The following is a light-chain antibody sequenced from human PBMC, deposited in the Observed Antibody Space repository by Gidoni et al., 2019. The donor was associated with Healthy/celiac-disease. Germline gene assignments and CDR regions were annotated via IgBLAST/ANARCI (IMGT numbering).Light chain of an antibody. J-gene: IGKJ4*01. CDR2: DAS. Sequence: VLTQSPATLSLSPGERATLSCRASQSVSSYLAWYQQKPGQAPRLLIDDASNRATGIPARFSGSGPGTDFTLTISSLEPEDFAVYYCQQRSNWLALTFGGGTKVEIK. V-gene: IGKV3D-11*02. CDR3: QQRSNWLALT. CDR1: QSVSSY.